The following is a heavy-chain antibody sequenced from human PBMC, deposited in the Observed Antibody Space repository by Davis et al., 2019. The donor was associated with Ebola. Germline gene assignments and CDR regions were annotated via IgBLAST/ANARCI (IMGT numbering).Heavy chain of an antibody. CDR2: MNPNSGNT. CDR3: ARGDTGGQYDPDAFEI. Sequence: ASVKVSCKASGYTFTSYDINWVRQATGQGLEWMGWMNPNSGNTGYAQKFQGSVTMTRNTSISTAYMELSSLRSEDTAVYYCARGDTGGQYDPDAFEIWGQGTMVTVSS. J-gene: IGHJ3*02. V-gene: IGHV1-8*01. CDR1: GYTFTSYD. D-gene: IGHD7-27*01.